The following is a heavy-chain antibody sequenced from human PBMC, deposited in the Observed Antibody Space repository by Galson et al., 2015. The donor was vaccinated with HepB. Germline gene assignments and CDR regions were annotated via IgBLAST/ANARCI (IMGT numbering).Heavy chain of an antibody. CDR2: VTHGGSG. CDR3: ARGRGRRLVTTYSYYGLDI. V-gene: IGHV4-34*01. D-gene: IGHD4-17*01. Sequence: LSLTCGVSGESLSGYHWSWIRQAPGKGLEWIGKVTHGGSGNYNPSLTGRVTISADTSKSQVSLKMTSVTAADTAIYYCARGRGRRLVTTYSYYGLDIWGQGTTVTVSS. J-gene: IGHJ6*02. CDR1: GESLSGYH.